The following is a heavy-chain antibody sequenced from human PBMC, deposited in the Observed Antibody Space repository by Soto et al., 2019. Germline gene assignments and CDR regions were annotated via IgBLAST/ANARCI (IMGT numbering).Heavy chain of an antibody. V-gene: IGHV1-46*01. J-gene: IGHJ6*02. CDR1: GYDFTNHY. CDR3: EKDEVANAGGWLSVRTWYYVGMDV. D-gene: IGHD3-16*01. Sequence: QVQLVQSGAEVKEPGASIKVSCKASGYDFTNHYIHWVRQAPGQGLEWIGIINPNGGNTTCAQTFQGSLTLTRDTSTRTAYLELRGLRSDDAATYYCEKDEVANAGGWLSVRTWYYVGMDVWGRGTTVSVSS. CDR2: INPNGGNT.